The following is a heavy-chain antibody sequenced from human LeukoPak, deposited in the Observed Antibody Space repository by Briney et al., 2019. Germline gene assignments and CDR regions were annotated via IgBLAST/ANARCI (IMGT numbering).Heavy chain of an antibody. J-gene: IGHJ3*01. V-gene: IGHV4-59*01. Sequence: ASETLSLTCAVYGGSFSGYYRSWIRQPPGKGLEWIGYIYYSGSTNYNPSLKSRVTISVDTSKNQFSLKLSSVTAADTAVYYCAGTYYYDSSAYYYPWGPGTMVTVSS. D-gene: IGHD3-22*01. CDR2: IYYSGST. CDR1: GGSFSGYY. CDR3: AGTYYYDSSAYYYP.